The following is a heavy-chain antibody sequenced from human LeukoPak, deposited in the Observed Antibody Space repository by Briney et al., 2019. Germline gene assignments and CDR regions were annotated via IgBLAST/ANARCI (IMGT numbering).Heavy chain of an antibody. Sequence: GRSLRLSCAASGFTFSSYGMHWVRQAPGKGLEWVAVISYDGSNKYYADSVKGRFTISRDNSKNTLYLQMNSLRAEDTAVYYCAKDLRTVVTWVGYWGHGTLVTVSS. D-gene: IGHD4-23*01. CDR1: GFTFSSYG. CDR3: AKDLRTVVTWVGY. CDR2: ISYDGSNK. V-gene: IGHV3-30*18. J-gene: IGHJ4*01.